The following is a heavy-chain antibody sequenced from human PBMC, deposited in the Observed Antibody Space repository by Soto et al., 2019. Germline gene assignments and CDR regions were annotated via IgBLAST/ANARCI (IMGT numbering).Heavy chain of an antibody. Sequence: QVQLVQSGGEVRKPGASVKVSCKASGYIFTNYAISWVRQAPGQGPEWMGWISGYNGDTNTHYSQNFQGRLTLTTDMSTTTAYMELRSLTSDDTAVYYCARDNDVWTGYFFDYWGQGTLVTVSS. J-gene: IGHJ4*02. CDR3: ARDNDVWTGYFFDY. D-gene: IGHD3-3*01. CDR2: ISGYNGDTNT. V-gene: IGHV1-18*01. CDR1: GYIFTNYA.